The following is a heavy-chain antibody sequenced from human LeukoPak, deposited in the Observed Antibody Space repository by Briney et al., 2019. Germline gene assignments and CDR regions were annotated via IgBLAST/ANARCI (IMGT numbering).Heavy chain of an antibody. CDR1: GGSISSVNYC. J-gene: IGHJ4*02. Sequence: SETLSLTCTVSGGSISSVNYCWSWIRQHPGKGLEWIWYIYYSGSTFYNPSLKSRVTISVDTSKNQFSLKPSSVTAADTAVYYCARATSRPYYFDYWGQGTLVTVSS. D-gene: IGHD6-25*01. CDR2: IYYSGST. V-gene: IGHV4-31*03. CDR3: ARATSRPYYFDY.